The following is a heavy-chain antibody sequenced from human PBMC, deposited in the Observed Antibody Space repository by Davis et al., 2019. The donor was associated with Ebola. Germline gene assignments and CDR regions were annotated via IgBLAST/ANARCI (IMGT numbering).Heavy chain of an antibody. Sequence: SVTVSCQASGYTFTSYYMHWVRQAPGQGLEWMGIINPSGGSTSYAQKFQGRVTMTRDTSTSTVYMELSSLRSEDTAVYYCARVGGYSYGNYYYYGMDVWGQGTTVTVSS. CDR1: GYTFTSYY. D-gene: IGHD5-18*01. V-gene: IGHV1-46*01. CDR2: INPSGGST. CDR3: ARVGGYSYGNYYYYGMDV. J-gene: IGHJ6*02.